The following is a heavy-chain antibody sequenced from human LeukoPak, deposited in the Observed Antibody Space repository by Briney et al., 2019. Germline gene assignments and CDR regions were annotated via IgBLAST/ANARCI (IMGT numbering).Heavy chain of an antibody. D-gene: IGHD5-24*01. V-gene: IGHV3-23*01. CDR1: GFIFSHHG. Sequence: GGSLRLSCATSGFIFSHHGMNWVRQAPGKGLEWVSGIRADAVTTYYADSVKGRFIISRDNSKNTVYLQMNSLSAEDAAIYYCVKDDGWVQYANWGQGTLVTVSS. CDR3: VKDDGWVQYAN. CDR2: IRADAVTT. J-gene: IGHJ4*02.